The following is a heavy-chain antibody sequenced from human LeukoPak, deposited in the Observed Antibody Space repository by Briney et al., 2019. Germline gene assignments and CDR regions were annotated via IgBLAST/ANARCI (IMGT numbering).Heavy chain of an antibody. V-gene: IGHV5-10-1*01. CDR3: ARQTPYYGSGSYYYAMDV. Sequence: GESLKISCKGSGYSFTSYWISWVRQMPGKGLEWMGRIDPSDSYTNYSPSFQGHVTISADKSISTAYLQWSSLKASDTAMYYCARQTPYYGSGSYYYAMDVWGKGTTVTVSS. J-gene: IGHJ6*04. CDR1: GYSFTSYW. CDR2: IDPSDSYT. D-gene: IGHD3-10*01.